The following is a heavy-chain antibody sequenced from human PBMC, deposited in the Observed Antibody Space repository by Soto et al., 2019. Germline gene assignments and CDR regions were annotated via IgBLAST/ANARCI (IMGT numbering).Heavy chain of an antibody. CDR3: ARDRRKTSVTKYLAY. J-gene: IGHJ4*02. Sequence: QVQLVESGGAVVQPGRSLRLSCAASGFTFSSNGMHWVRQAPGKGLEWVAIIWYDGSNTYYADSVKGRVTISRDNSKNTLYMQMNSLRAEDTAVYYCARDRRKTSVTKYLAYWGQGTLVTVSS. CDR1: GFTFSSNG. CDR2: IWYDGSNT. V-gene: IGHV3-33*01. D-gene: IGHD4-17*01.